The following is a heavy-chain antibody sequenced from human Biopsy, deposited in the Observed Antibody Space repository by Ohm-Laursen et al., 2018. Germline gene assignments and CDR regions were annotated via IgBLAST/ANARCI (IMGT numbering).Heavy chain of an antibody. Sequence: GTLSLTWAVSGYSVTNDYYWGWIRQPPGKGLEWIGNIYYDGITYYNPSLKSRVAMSVDTSKNQFSLRLTSVTAADTAVYYCARVSGGYAYYYGMDVWGQGTTVIVSS. CDR1: GYSVTNDYY. J-gene: IGHJ6*02. CDR3: ARVSGGYAYYYGMDV. V-gene: IGHV4-38-2*01. CDR2: IYYDGIT. D-gene: IGHD5-12*01.